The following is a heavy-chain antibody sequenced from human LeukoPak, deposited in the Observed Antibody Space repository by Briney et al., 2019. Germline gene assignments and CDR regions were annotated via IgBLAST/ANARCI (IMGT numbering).Heavy chain of an antibody. CDR2: ISAYNGNT. CDR3: AREAHGDYVDY. J-gene: IGHJ4*02. CDR1: GYTFTSYG. D-gene: IGHD4-17*01. Sequence: ASVKVSCKASGYTFTSYGISWVRQAPGQGLEGMGWISAYNGNTNNAQKLQGRVTMTTDTSTSTAYMELRSLRSDDTAVYYCAREAHGDYVDYWGQGTLVTVSS. V-gene: IGHV1-18*04.